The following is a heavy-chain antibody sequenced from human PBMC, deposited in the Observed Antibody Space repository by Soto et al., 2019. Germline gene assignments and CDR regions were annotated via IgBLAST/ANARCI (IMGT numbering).Heavy chain of an antibody. CDR3: TKGGDSWSGYAQH. CDR2: ISDSGGSS. D-gene: IGHD3-3*01. CDR1: GFNFRNYA. Sequence: PGGSLRLSCSASGFNFRNYAMMWVRQAPGKGLEWVSGISDSGGSSSSADSVKGRFTVSRDNSKNTLYLQMDSLTGDDTAVYYCTKGGDSWSGYAQHWGQGALVTVSS. J-gene: IGHJ1*01. V-gene: IGHV3-23*01.